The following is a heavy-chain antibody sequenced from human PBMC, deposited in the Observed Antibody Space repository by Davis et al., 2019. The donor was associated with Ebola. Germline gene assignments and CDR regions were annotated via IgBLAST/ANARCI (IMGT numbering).Heavy chain of an antibody. V-gene: IGHV4-34*01. CDR3: ARGLGNSSSWYLAFDI. J-gene: IGHJ3*02. Sequence: SQTLSLTCAVYGGSFSGYYWSWIRQPPGKGLEWIGEINHSGSTNYNPSLKSRVTISVDTSKNQFSLKLSSVTAADTAVYYCARGLGNSSSWYLAFDIWGQGTMVTVSS. D-gene: IGHD6-13*01. CDR1: GGSFSGYY. CDR2: INHSGST.